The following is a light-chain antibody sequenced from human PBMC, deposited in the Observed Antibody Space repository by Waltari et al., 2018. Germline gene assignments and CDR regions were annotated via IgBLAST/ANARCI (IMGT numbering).Light chain of an antibody. CDR2: KNN. Sequence: QSVLTQPPSAPGTPGQGVIISCSGSNSNIGSHNLYWYQHLPGTPPKLLIYKNNQRPSGVPERFSGSKSGTSASLAISGLRSEDEADYYCAAWDDSLSGRVFGGGTKLTVL. J-gene: IGLJ3*02. CDR3: AAWDDSLSGRV. CDR1: NSNIGSHN. V-gene: IGLV1-47*01.